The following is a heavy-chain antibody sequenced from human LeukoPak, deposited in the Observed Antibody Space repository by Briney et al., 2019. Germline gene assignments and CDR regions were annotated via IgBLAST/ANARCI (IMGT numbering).Heavy chain of an antibody. CDR3: AKDALVSGSYLEYFQH. CDR1: GFTFSSYG. Sequence: GGSLRLSCAASGFTFSSYGMPWVRQAPGKGLEWVAFTRYDGSNKYYADSVKGRFTISRDNSKNTLYLQMNSLRAEDTAVYYCAKDALVSGSYLEYFQHWGQGTLVTVSS. V-gene: IGHV3-30*02. D-gene: IGHD1-26*01. CDR2: TRYDGSNK. J-gene: IGHJ1*01.